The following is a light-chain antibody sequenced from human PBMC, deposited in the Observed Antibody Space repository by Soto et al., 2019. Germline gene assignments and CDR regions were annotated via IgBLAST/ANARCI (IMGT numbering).Light chain of an antibody. J-gene: IGKJ4*01. CDR2: AAS. Sequence: DIQMTQSPSSLSASVGDRVTITCRASQSISSYLNWYQQKPGTAPKLLIYAASSLQSGVPSRFSGRGSGTDFTLTIRSLQPGDFATYYCQQSYSTPLTFGGWTKVEIK. CDR3: QQSYSTPLT. V-gene: IGKV1-39*01. CDR1: QSISSY.